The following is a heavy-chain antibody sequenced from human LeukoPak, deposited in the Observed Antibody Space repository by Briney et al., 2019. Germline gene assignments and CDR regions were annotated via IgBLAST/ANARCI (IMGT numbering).Heavy chain of an antibody. CDR2: IKQDGSEK. V-gene: IGHV3-7*01. Sequence: PGGSLRLSCAASGFTFSSYAMSWVRQAPGKGLEWVANIKQDGSEKYYVDSVKGRFTISRDNAKNSLYLQMNSLRAEDTAVYYCARRPDSSSWYDGDYWGQGTLATVSS. D-gene: IGHD6-13*01. CDR3: ARRPDSSSWYDGDY. J-gene: IGHJ4*02. CDR1: GFTFSSYA.